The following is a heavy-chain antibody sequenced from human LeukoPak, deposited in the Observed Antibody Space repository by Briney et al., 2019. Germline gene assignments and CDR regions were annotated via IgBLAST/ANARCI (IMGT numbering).Heavy chain of an antibody. CDR2: INHSGST. J-gene: IGHJ4*02. CDR3: AGERGEEYSSGWYKRNYFDN. Sequence: SETLSLTCAVYGGSFSGYYWSWIRQPPGKGLEWIGEINHSGSTNYNPSLKSRVTISVDTSKNQFSLKLSSVTGADTAVYYCAGERGEEYSSGWYKRNYFDNWGQGIRVTVSS. D-gene: IGHD6-19*01. V-gene: IGHV4-34*01. CDR1: GGSFSGYY.